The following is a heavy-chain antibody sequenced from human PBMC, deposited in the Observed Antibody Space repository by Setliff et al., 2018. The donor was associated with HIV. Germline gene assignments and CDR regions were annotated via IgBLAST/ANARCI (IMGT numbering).Heavy chain of an antibody. CDR2: IHYRGTT. D-gene: IGHD3-10*01. CDR1: GGFISSYY. J-gene: IGHJ4*02. V-gene: IGHV4-59*04. CDR3: VTVVQDDLGVVLFDY. Sequence: PSETLSLTCTVFGGFISSYYWSWIRQRPGEGLEWIGGIHYRGTTYYNPSLESRVTMSVDRSTNQFSLKLSSVTAADTSVFYCVTVVQDDLGVVLFDYWGQGTLVTVSS.